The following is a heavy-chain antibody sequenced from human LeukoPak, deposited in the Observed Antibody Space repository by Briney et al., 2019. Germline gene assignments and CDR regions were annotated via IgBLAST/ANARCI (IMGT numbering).Heavy chain of an antibody. CDR1: GFPFSNYA. D-gene: IGHD6-6*01. CDR2: ISYDGSNK. J-gene: IGHJ4*02. CDR3: ARERRIAARVFDY. V-gene: IGHV3-30-3*01. Sequence: GGSLRLSCAASGFPFSNYAMSWVRQAPGKGLEWVAVISYDGSNKYYADSVKGRFTISRDNSKNTLYLQMNSLRAEDTAVYYCARERRIAARVFDYWGQGTLVTVSS.